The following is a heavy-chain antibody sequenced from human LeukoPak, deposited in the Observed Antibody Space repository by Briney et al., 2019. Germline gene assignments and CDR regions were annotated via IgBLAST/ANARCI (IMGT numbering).Heavy chain of an antibody. V-gene: IGHV3-15*01. J-gene: IGHJ4*02. Sequence: GGALRLSCAVSDFTFTIAWMSWGRQGPGKGLEGGGRIKSETDGGTTDYAAPVKGRFTISRDDSKNALYLQMNSLEAEDTAVYYCTTVGCSGGACFFFDYWGQGTLVTVSS. D-gene: IGHD2-15*01. CDR2: IKSETDGGTT. CDR1: DFTFTIAW. CDR3: TTVGCSGGACFFFDY.